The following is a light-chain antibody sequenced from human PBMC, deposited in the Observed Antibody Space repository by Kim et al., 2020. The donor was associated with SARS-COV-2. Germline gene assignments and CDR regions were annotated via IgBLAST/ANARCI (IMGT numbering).Light chain of an antibody. J-gene: IGLJ2*01. CDR2: GKN. CDR3: ISRDSGGKHRV. V-gene: IGLV3-19*01. Sequence: ALGQTVRNRHQGDRLSRCYESWYQQKSGQAPVLVIYGKNNRPSWSPDRFSGSSSGNTAYLTITGDQAEEAADYYCISRDSGGKHRVFGGGTQLTVL. CDR1: RLSRCY.